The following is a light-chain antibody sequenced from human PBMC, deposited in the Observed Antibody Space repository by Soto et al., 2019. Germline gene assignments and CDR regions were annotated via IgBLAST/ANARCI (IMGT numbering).Light chain of an antibody. V-gene: IGKV3-20*01. CDR3: QQYGSSQT. Sequence: EIVLTQSPGTLSLSPGERATLSCRASQSVSSSYLAWYQQKPGQAPRLLIYGASSRATGIPDRFSGSGSGTDFTLTISRLEPEDFAVYYCQQYGSSQTLGQGTKV. CDR1: QSVSSSY. J-gene: IGKJ1*01. CDR2: GAS.